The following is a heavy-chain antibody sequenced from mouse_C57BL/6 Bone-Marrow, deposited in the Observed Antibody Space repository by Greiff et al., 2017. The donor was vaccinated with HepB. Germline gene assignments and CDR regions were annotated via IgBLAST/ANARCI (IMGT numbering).Heavy chain of an antibody. Sequence: EVMLVESGGGLVQPGGSLKLSCAASGFTFSDYGMAWVRQAPRKGPEWVAFISNLAYSIYYADTVTGRFTISRENAKNTLYLEMSSLRSEATAMYYCTRRSTTGDYWYFDVWGTGTTVTVSS. D-gene: IGHD1-1*01. CDR1: GFTFSDYG. CDR3: TRRSTTGDYWYFDV. J-gene: IGHJ1*03. CDR2: ISNLAYSI. V-gene: IGHV5-15*01.